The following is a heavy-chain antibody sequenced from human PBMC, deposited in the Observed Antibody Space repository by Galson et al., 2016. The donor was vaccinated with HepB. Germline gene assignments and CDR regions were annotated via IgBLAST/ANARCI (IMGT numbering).Heavy chain of an antibody. D-gene: IGHD2-21*02. CDR3: AKLDCGRDCPRDD. CDR2: ISYDGGDK. Sequence: SLRLSCAASGFTFSRYGMHWVRQAPGKGLEWVAVISYDGGDKHYADSVKGRFTVSRDNSKNTLFLQMNSLRVEDTAEYYCAKLDCGRDCPRDDWGQGTLVTVSS. CDR1: GFTFSRYG. V-gene: IGHV3-30*19. J-gene: IGHJ4*02.